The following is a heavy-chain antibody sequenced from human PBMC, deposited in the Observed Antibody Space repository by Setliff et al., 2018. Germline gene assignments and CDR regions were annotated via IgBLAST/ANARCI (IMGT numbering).Heavy chain of an antibody. CDR2: IWYDGSNK. D-gene: IGHD6-19*01. V-gene: IGHV3-33*01. Sequence: PGGSLRLSCAASGFTFSSYGMHWVRQAPGKGLEWVAVIWYDGSNKYYADSVKGRFTISRDNSKNTLYLQMGSLRAEDMAVYYCARDGDSSGWYAGGEFDYWGQGTLVTVSS. J-gene: IGHJ4*02. CDR3: ARDGDSSGWYAGGEFDY. CDR1: GFTFSSYG.